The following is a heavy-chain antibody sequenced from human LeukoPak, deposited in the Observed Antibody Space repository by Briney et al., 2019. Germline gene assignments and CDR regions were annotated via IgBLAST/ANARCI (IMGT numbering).Heavy chain of an antibody. D-gene: IGHD6-13*01. CDR3: AQDNGGSSWYYLDS. CDR1: GFTFSSYS. Sequence: PGGSLRLSCAASGFTFSSYSMNWVRQAPGQGLEWVSLISGDGGSTYYTGSVKGRFTIFRDKSKNSLYLQMNSLRTEDTALYYCAQDNGGSSWYYLDSWGQGTLVTVSS. V-gene: IGHV3-43*02. J-gene: IGHJ4*02. CDR2: ISGDGGST.